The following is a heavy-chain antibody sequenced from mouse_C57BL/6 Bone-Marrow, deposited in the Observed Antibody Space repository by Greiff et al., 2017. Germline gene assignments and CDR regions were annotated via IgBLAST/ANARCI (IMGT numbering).Heavy chain of an antibody. D-gene: IGHD1-1*01. J-gene: IGHJ1*03. CDR1: GFNIKDDY. CDR2: IDPENGDT. CDR3: TTYGSSLWYFDV. V-gene: IGHV14-4*01. Sequence: EVQLQQSGAELVRPGASVKLSCTASGFNIKDDYMHWVKQRPEQGLEWIGWIDPENGDTEYASKFQGKATITADTSSNTAYLQLSSLTSEDTAVYYCTTYGSSLWYFDVWGTGTTVTGSS.